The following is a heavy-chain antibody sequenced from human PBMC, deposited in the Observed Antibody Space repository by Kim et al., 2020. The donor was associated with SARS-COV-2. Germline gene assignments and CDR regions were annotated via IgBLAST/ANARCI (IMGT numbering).Heavy chain of an antibody. V-gene: IGHV3-48*02. Sequence: GGSLRLSCAASGFTFSRYSMNCVRQAAGRGLEWVSYNSSSCSTIPYADPVKGRYTIPRDTAKNSMYLPMTSLSDADTPIFYGARPPGITMVRGGIYY. D-gene: IGHD3-10*01. J-gene: IGHJ6*03. CDR1: GFTFSRYS. CDR2: NSSSCSTI. CDR3: ARPPGITMVRGGIYY.